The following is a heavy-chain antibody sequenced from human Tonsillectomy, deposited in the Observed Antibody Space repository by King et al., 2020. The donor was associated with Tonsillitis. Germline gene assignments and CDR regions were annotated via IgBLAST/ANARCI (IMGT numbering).Heavy chain of an antibody. J-gene: IGHJ6*02. CDR1: GYRFTSYW. Sequence: QLVQSGAEVKKPGESLKISCKGFGYRFTSYWIGWVRQMPGKGLEWMGIIYPSDSDSRYSPSFQGQVTISADKSISTAFLQWSSLKASDTATYYCARPPFMDVWGQGTTVTVSS. V-gene: IGHV5-51*01. CDR2: IYPSDSDS. CDR3: ARPPFMDV.